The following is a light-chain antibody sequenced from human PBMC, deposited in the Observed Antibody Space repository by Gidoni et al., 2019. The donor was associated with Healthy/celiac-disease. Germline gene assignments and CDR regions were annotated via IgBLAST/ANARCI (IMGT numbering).Light chain of an antibody. J-gene: IGLJ3*02. CDR1: NIGSKS. CDR3: QVWDSRSYCWV. CDR2: DDS. Sequence: SYVLPQPPSVSVAPGQTARITCGGNNIGSKSVHWYQPTPGQAPVLVVYDDSDRPAGSPTRFSGSNTGNTATLTSSRVDAGDEASYYCQVWDSRSYCWVFGGGTKLPVL. V-gene: IGLV3-21*02.